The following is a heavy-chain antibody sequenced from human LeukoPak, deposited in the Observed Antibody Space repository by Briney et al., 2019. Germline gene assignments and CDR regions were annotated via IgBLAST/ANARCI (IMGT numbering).Heavy chain of an antibody. J-gene: IGHJ4*02. V-gene: IGHV3-23*01. CDR1: GFTFSSYG. D-gene: IGHD2-15*01. CDR3: AKDKAYCSGGSCYSSFDY. Sequence: GTLRLSCAASGFTFSSYGMSWVRQAPGKGLEWVSAISGSGGSTYYADSVKGRFTISRDNSKNTLYLQMNSLRAEDTAVYYCAKDKAYCSGGSCYSSFDYWGQGTLVTVSS. CDR2: ISGSGGST.